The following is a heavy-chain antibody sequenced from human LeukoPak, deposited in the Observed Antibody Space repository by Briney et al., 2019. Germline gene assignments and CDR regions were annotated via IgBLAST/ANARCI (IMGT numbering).Heavy chain of an antibody. D-gene: IGHD6-19*01. CDR1: GYTFTSYY. V-gene: IGHV1-46*01. CDR3: ARDLTRMYSGGWSGGY. J-gene: IGHJ4*02. Sequence: GASVKVSCKASGYTFTSYYMHWVRQAPGQGLEWMGIINPSGGSTSYAQKFQGRVTMTRDTSTSTVYMELSSLRSEDTAVYYCARDLTRMYSGGWSGGYWGQGTLVTVSS. CDR2: INPSGGST.